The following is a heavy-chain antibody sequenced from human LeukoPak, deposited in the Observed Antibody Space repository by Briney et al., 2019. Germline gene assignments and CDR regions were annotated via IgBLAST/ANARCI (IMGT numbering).Heavy chain of an antibody. Sequence: PGRSLRLSCAVSGVTFDAYAMNSGRQAPGNGLEWVSGISWSSGNVAYAASVQGRFTIPRHNAKNCLYLHMNCLMVAAPAWHSSSKGRDGYDSRAFAYWGQGTRVSVSS. CDR1: GVTFDAYA. V-gene: IGHV3-9*01. CDR3: SKGRDGYDSRAFAY. J-gene: IGHJ4*02. D-gene: IGHD5-12*01. CDR2: ISWSSGNV.